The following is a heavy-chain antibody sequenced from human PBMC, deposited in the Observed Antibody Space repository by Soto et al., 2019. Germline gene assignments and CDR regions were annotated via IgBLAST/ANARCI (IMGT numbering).Heavy chain of an antibody. CDR1: GYTFSDYY. J-gene: IGHJ6*02. CDR3: ARGRYYGPAYGMDG. Sequence: QMTLVQSGAEVKKPGASVKVSCKASGYTFSDYYIHWVRQAPGQGLEWMGWISPRSGSANFAQSFQGRVSMTRDPSITTAYMELRRLKSDDTAVYYCARGRYYGPAYGMDGWGQWTTVTVSS. D-gene: IGHD3-10*01. CDR2: ISPRSGSA. V-gene: IGHV1-2*02.